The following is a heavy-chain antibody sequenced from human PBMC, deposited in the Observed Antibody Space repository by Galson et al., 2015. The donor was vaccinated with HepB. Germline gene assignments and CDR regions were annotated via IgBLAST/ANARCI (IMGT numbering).Heavy chain of an antibody. V-gene: IGHV3-23*01. J-gene: IGHJ4*02. D-gene: IGHD4-23*01. CDR1: GFTFSNAW. CDR3: AKPPYGGNYFDY. Sequence: SLRLSCAASGFTFSNAWMSWVRQAPGKGLEWVSAISGSGGSTYYADSVKGRFTISRDNSKNTLYLQMNSLRAEDTAVYYCAKPPYGGNYFDYWGQGTLVTVSS. CDR2: ISGSGGST.